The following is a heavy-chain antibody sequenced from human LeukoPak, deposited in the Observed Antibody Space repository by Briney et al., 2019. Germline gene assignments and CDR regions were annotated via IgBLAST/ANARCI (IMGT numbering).Heavy chain of an antibody. V-gene: IGHV3-23*01. CDR3: AKGNDFWSGYSYYYYYMDV. D-gene: IGHD3-3*01. CDR2: ISGSGGST. CDR1: GFTFSSYA. Sequence: PGGSLRLSCVVSGFTFSSYAMSWVRQAPGKGLEWVSAISGSGGSTYYADSVKGRFTISRDNSKNTLYLQMNSLRAEDTAVYYGAKGNDFWSGYSYYYYYMDVWGKGTPVTVSS. J-gene: IGHJ6*03.